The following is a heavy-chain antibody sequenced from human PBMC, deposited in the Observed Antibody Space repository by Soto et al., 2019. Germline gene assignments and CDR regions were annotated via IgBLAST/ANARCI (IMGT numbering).Heavy chain of an antibody. CDR3: ARDPSYCSGGSCYSYFDY. D-gene: IGHD2-15*01. V-gene: IGHV3-48*03. CDR1: GFTFSSYE. CDR2: ISSSGSTI. Sequence: VGSLRLSCAASGFTFSSYEMNWVRQAPGKGLEWVSYISSSGSTIYYADSVKGRFTISRDNAKNSLYLQMNSLRAEDTAVYYCARDPSYCSGGSCYSYFDYWGQGTLV. J-gene: IGHJ4*02.